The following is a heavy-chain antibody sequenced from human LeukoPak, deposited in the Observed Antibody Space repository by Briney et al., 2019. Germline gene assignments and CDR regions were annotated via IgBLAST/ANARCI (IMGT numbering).Heavy chain of an antibody. CDR1: GYTLTELS. Sequence: ASVKVSCKVSGYTLTELSMHWVRQAPGKGLEWMGGFDPEDGETIYAQKFQGRVTMTEDTSTDTAYMELSSLRSKDTAVYYCARAPSGSGYYHYYFDYWGQGTLVTVSS. D-gene: IGHD3-3*01. CDR2: FDPEDGET. CDR3: ARAPSGSGYYHYYFDY. V-gene: IGHV1-24*01. J-gene: IGHJ4*02.